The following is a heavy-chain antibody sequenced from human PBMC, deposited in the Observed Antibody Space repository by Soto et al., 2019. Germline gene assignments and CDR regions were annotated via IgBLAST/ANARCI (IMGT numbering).Heavy chain of an antibody. CDR2: IYYSGST. CDR1: GGSISSGTNY. CDR3: ARHEAGGYCDS. Sequence: WETLSLTCTVSGGSISSGTNYWAWIRQPPGKGLEWIANIYYSGSTFYNPSLKSRVTISLDTSKNQLVLKLRSVTAADTAVYYCARHEAGGYCDSWGQGTLVTVSS. V-gene: IGHV4-39*01. J-gene: IGHJ4*02. D-gene: IGHD1-26*01.